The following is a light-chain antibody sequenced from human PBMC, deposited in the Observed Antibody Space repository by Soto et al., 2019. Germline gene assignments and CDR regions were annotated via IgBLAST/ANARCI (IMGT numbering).Light chain of an antibody. CDR1: QSVSRNS. V-gene: IGKV3-20*01. CDR3: QQYGTSPPT. J-gene: IGKJ3*01. Sequence: EIVLTQSPGTLSLSPGKRTTLSCRARQSVSRNSLAWYQQQPGQAPRLLIYGASSRATDIPDRFSGSGSGTDFTLIVSRLEPEDFALYLCQQYGTSPPTFGPGTKVDIK. CDR2: GAS.